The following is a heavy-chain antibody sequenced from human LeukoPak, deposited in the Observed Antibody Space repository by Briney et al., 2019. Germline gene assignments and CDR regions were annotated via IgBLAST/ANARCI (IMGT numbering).Heavy chain of an antibody. CDR1: GGSFSGYY. J-gene: IGHJ4*02. Sequence: SETLSLTCAVYGGSFSGYYWSWIRQPPGKGLEWIGYIYYSGSTNYNPSLKSRVTISVDTSKNQFSLKLSSVTAADTAVYYCARLDYYDSSGYYHFDYWGQGTLVTVSS. CDR3: ARLDYYDSSGYYHFDY. D-gene: IGHD3-22*01. V-gene: IGHV4-59*08. CDR2: IYYSGST.